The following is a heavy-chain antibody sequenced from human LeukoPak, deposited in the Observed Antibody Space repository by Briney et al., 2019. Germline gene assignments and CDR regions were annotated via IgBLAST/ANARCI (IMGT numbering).Heavy chain of an antibody. CDR1: GFTFSHYA. D-gene: IGHD3-16*01. J-gene: IGHJ5*02. CDR3: ARQWGSNYYEWFDP. CDR2: IKARGDNT. V-gene: IGHV3-23*01. Sequence: GGSLRLSCAASGFTFSHYAMSWVRQTPGKGLEWVSTIKARGDNTYYADSVKGRFTISRDNYENTLYLQMNTLRAEDTAVYYCARQWGSNYYEWFDPWGQGTLVTVSS.